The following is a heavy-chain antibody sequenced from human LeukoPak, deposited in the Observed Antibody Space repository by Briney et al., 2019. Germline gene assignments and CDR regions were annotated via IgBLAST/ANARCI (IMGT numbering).Heavy chain of an antibody. CDR3: AATTLGLSRPTFDY. CDR2: TSSSSSYI. CDR1: GFTFSSYS. V-gene: IGHV3-21*01. Sequence: GGSLRLSCAASGFTFSSYSMNWVRRAPGKGLEWVSSTSSSSSYIYYADSVKGRFTISRDNAKNSLYLQMNSLRAEDTAVYYCAATTLGLSRPTFDYWGQGTLVTVSS. D-gene: IGHD1-26*01. J-gene: IGHJ4*02.